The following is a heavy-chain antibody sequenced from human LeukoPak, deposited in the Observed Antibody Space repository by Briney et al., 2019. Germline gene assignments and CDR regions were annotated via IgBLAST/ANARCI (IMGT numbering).Heavy chain of an antibody. J-gene: IGHJ5*02. CDR3: ARDQWQTGSPGSWSDP. D-gene: IGHD6-19*01. Sequence: SETLSLTCSVSGDSITTSYWSWVRQPPGKGLEWIGYLHYSRITNYNTSLKRRVTISVDTSKNQDSLKLSSVTAADTAIYYSARDQWQTGSPGSWSDPLGQGTLVTVSS. CDR1: GDSITTSY. V-gene: IGHV4-59*01. CDR2: LHYSRIT.